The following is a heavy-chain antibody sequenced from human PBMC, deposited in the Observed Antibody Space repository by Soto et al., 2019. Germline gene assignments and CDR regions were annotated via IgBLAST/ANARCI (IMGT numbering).Heavy chain of an antibody. Sequence: ASVKVSCKASGGTFSSYAISWVRQAPGQGLEWMGGITPIFGTANYAQKFQGRVTITADESTSTAYMELSSLRSEDTAVYYCARDSSGWYRGSEYYFDYWGQGTLVTVSS. CDR2: ITPIFGTA. V-gene: IGHV1-69*13. CDR3: ARDSSGWYRGSEYYFDY. CDR1: GGTFSSYA. D-gene: IGHD6-19*01. J-gene: IGHJ4*02.